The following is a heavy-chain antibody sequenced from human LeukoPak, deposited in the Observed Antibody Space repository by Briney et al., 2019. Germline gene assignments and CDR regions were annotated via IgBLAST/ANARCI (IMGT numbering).Heavy chain of an antibody. CDR3: ATGGRSGVAFES. CDR2: ISSSSSYI. J-gene: IGHJ4*02. D-gene: IGHD2-15*01. CDR1: GFTFSSYS. Sequence: GGSLRLSCAASGFTFSSYSMNWVRQAPGKGLEWVSSISSSSSYIYYADSVKGRFTISRDNAKNSLYLQMNSLRAEDTAVYYCATGGRSGVAFESWGQGTLVTVSS. V-gene: IGHV3-21*01.